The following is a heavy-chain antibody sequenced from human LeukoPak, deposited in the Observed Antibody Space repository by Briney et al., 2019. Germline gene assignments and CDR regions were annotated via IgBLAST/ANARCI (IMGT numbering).Heavy chain of an antibody. D-gene: IGHD4-17*01. CDR1: GFTFSSYA. J-gene: IGHJ2*01. CDR3: ARGGLLTVTTPYYWYFDL. Sequence: PGGSLRLSCAASGFTFSSYAMHWVRQAPGKGLEWVAVISYDGSNKYYADSVKGRFTISRDNSKNTLYLQMNSLRAEDTAVYYCARGGLLTVTTPYYWYFDLWGRGTLVTVSS. V-gene: IGHV3-30-3*01. CDR2: ISYDGSNK.